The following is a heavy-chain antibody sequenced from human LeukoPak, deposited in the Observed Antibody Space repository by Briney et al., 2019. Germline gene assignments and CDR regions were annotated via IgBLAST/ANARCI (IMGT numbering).Heavy chain of an antibody. Sequence: GGSLRLSCTGSGFTFSDYAMSWVRQAPGKGLEWVGFIRSKAYGGTTEYAASVKGRFTISRDDSKSIAYLQMNGLKTEDTAVYYCTRKGNDFWSGYSGWFDPWGQGTLVTVSS. J-gene: IGHJ5*02. V-gene: IGHV3-49*04. CDR2: IRSKAYGGTT. CDR1: GFTFSDYA. D-gene: IGHD3-3*01. CDR3: TRKGNDFWSGYSGWFDP.